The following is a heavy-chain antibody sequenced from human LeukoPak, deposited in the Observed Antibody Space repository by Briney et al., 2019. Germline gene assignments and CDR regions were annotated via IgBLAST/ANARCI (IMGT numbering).Heavy chain of an antibody. CDR1: RGSLSVTNW. Sequence: SGTLSVTCTVSRGSLSVTNWWTWVRQSPGKGLEWIAEIHHGGGANYNPSLESRVTISVDKSKSQFYLRLSSVTTADTAVYYCAREGLGESYLDYWGRGILVTVSS. CDR2: IHHGGGA. V-gene: IGHV4-4*02. D-gene: IGHD3-10*01. CDR3: AREGLGESYLDY. J-gene: IGHJ4*02.